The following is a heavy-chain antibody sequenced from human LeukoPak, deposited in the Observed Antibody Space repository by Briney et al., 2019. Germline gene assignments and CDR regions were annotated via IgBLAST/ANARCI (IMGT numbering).Heavy chain of an antibody. J-gene: IGHJ4*02. V-gene: IGHV3-23*01. Sequence: GGSLRLSCAASGFTFSSYWMSWVRQAPGRGLEWVSGISTSGDSRYYADSVKGRFTISRDNSRLYLQMNSLRAEDTALYYCANLHFWGRGTLVTVSS. CDR2: ISTSGDSR. CDR3: ANLHF. CDR1: GFTFSSYW.